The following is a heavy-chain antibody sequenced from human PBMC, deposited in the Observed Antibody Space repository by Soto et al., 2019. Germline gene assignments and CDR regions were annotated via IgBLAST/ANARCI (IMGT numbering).Heavy chain of an antibody. J-gene: IGHJ4*02. D-gene: IGHD3-3*01. CDR1: GVSISSGNW. V-gene: IGHV4-4*02. CDR3: ARDVGPVTIFGEALSGYFDF. CDR2: IFHDGTA. Sequence: NPSETLSLTCAVSGVSISSGNWWTWVRQTPQRGLEYIGEIFHDGTANYYPSFERRVAISVDTSKNQFSLKLTSVTAADTAFYYCARDVGPVTIFGEALSGYFDFWGQGTLVTVSS.